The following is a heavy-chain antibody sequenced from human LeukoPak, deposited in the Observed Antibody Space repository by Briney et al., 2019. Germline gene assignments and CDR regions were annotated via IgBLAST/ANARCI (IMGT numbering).Heavy chain of an antibody. CDR1: GFTFSSYW. V-gene: IGHV3-74*01. D-gene: IGHD3-10*01. CDR2: INSDGSST. J-gene: IGHJ3*02. Sequence: QPGGSLRLSCAASGFTFSSYWMHWVRQAPGKGLVWVSRINSDGSSTSYADSVKGRFTISRDNSKNTLYLQMNSLRAEDTAVYYCAKTVMPPWFGELLGAFDIWGQGTMVTVSS. CDR3: AKTVMPPWFGELLGAFDI.